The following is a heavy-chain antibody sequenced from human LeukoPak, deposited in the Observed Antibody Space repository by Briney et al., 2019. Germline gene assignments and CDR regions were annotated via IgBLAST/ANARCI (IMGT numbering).Heavy chain of an antibody. D-gene: IGHD3-9*01. CDR1: GGTFSSYA. V-gene: IGHV1-69*04. CDR2: IIPILGIA. J-gene: IGHJ4*02. Sequence: ASVTVSCKASGGTFSSYAISWVRQAPGQGLEWMGRIIPILGIANYAQKFQGRVTITADKSTSTAYMELSSLRSEDTAVYYCARGRGDILTGYSDYWGQGTLVTVSS. CDR3: ARGRGDILTGYSDY.